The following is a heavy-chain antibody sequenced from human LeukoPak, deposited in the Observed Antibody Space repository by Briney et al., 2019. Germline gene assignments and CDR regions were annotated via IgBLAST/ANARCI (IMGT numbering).Heavy chain of an antibody. J-gene: IGHJ4*02. V-gene: IGHV4-30-4*01. Sequence: SQTLSLTCAVSGGSISSGDYYWSWIRQPPGKGLEWIGYIYYSGSTYYNPSLKSRVTISVDTSKNKLPLILSSVTAADTAVYYCGGYRCNQGGYWGQGTLVTVSS. D-gene: IGHD6-13*01. CDR3: GGYRCNQGGY. CDR2: IYYSGST. CDR1: GGSISSGDYY.